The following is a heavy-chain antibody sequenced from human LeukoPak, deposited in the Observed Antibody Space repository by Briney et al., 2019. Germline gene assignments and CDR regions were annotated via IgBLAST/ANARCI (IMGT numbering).Heavy chain of an antibody. CDR2: IYHSGST. J-gene: IGHJ6*03. Sequence: SETLSLTCAVSGGSISSSHWWSWVRQPPGQGLEWIGEIYHSGSTNYNPSLKSRITISVDMSKNQFSLKLSSVTAADTAVYYCARETSQKGAHYMDVWGKGTTVTISS. V-gene: IGHV4-4*02. CDR3: ARETSQKGAHYMDV. D-gene: IGHD3-16*01. CDR1: GGSISSSHW.